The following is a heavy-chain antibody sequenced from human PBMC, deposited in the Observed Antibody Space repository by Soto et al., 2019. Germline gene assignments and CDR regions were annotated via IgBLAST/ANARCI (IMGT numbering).Heavy chain of an antibody. CDR1: GGTFSSYA. Sequence: SVKVSCKASGGTFSSYAISWVRQAPGQGLEWMGGIIPIFGTANYAQKFQGRVTITADESTSTAHMELSSLRSEDTAVYYCARFRAAVAGTGRYYYYGMDVWGQGTTVTVSS. V-gene: IGHV1-69*13. D-gene: IGHD6-19*01. J-gene: IGHJ6*02. CDR3: ARFRAAVAGTGRYYYYGMDV. CDR2: IIPIFGTA.